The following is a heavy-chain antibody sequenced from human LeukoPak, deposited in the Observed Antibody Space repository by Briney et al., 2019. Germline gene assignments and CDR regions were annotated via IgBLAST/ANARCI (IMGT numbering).Heavy chain of an antibody. CDR2: ISSSSSNI. V-gene: IGHV3-21*01. J-gene: IGHJ4*02. CDR3: ARGGDVVVPAAYDFDY. Sequence: GGSLRLSCAASGFTFSSYSMNWVRQAPGKGLEWVSSISSSSSNIYYADSVKGRFTISRDNAKNSLYLQTNSLRAEDTAVYYCARGGDVVVPAAYDFDYWGQGTLVTVSS. D-gene: IGHD2-2*01. CDR1: GFTFSSYS.